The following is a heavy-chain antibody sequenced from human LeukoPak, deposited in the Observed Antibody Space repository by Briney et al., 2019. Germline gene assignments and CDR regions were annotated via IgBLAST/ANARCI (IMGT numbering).Heavy chain of an antibody. CDR1: GFTFSSFW. V-gene: IGHV3-7*01. Sequence: GGSLRLSCAASGFTFSSFWMSWVRQAPGKGLEWVANINQDGSGKYFVDSVKGRFTISRDNAKNSLYLQMNSLRAEDTAVYYCAKDFPNPTSSWGQGTLVTVSS. J-gene: IGHJ4*02. CDR3: AKDFPNPTSS. CDR2: INQDGSGK.